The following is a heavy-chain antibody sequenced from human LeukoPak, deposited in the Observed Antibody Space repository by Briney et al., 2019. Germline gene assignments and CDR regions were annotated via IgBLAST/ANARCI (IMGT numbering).Heavy chain of an antibody. CDR2: ISASNGNT. D-gene: IGHD3-16*02. Sequence: GSSVKVSCKASGGTFSSYEISWVRQAPGQGLEWMGWISASNGNTNYAQRLQGRVTMTTDTSTSTVYMELSSLRSEDTAVYYCARDARLGELSSWEYFQHWGQGTLVTVSS. CDR3: ARDARLGELSSWEYFQH. J-gene: IGHJ1*01. CDR1: GGTFSSYE. V-gene: IGHV1-18*01.